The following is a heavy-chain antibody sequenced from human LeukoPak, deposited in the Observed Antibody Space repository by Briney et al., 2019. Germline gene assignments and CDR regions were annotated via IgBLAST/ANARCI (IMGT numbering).Heavy chain of an antibody. D-gene: IGHD4-17*01. Sequence: ASVKVSCKASGGTFSSYAISWVRQAPGQGLEWMGGIIPIFGTANYAQKFQGRVTTTADESTSTAYMELSSLRSEDTAVYYCARDLTSGDYGAFDIWGQGTMVTVSS. V-gene: IGHV1-69*13. CDR2: IIPIFGTA. CDR3: ARDLTSGDYGAFDI. J-gene: IGHJ3*02. CDR1: GGTFSSYA.